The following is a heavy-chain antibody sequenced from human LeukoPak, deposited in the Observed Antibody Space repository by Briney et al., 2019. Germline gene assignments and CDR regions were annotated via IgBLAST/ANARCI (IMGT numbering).Heavy chain of an antibody. J-gene: IGHJ4*02. D-gene: IGHD3-22*01. Sequence: PGGSLRLSCAASGFTFSSYDMHWVRQATGKGLEWVSAIGTAGGTYYPGSVKGRFTISRENAKNSLYLQMNSLRAGDTAVYYCVARPSYYDSSGYYDYWGRGTLVTVSS. CDR2: IGTAGGT. CDR3: VARPSYYDSSGYYDY. CDR1: GFTFSSYD. V-gene: IGHV3-13*01.